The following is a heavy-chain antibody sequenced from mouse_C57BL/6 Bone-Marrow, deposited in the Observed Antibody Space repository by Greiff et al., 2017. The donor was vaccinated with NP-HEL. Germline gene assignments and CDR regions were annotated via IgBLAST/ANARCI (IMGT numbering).Heavy chain of an antibody. V-gene: IGHV1-19*01. CDR2: INPYNGGT. D-gene: IGHD2-10*01. J-gene: IGHJ2*01. CDR3: ARGSLLKDY. Sequence: VQLKQSGPVLVKPGASVKMSCKASGYTFTDYYMNWVKQSHGKSLEWIGVINPYNGGTSYNQKFKGKATLTVDKSSSTAYMELNSLTSEDSAVYYCARGSLLKDYWGQGTTLTVSS. CDR1: GYTFTDYY.